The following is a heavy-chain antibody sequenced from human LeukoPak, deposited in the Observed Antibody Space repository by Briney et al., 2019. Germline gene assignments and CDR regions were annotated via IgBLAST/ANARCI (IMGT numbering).Heavy chain of an antibody. Sequence: SVKVSCKASGYTFTSYGISWVRQAPAQGLEWMGWIGAYNGNTNYAQKLQGRVTMTTDTSTSTAYMEPRSLRSDDTAVYYCARDPPRIAVAGYFDYWGQGTLVTVSS. CDR1: GYTFTSYG. J-gene: IGHJ4*02. V-gene: IGHV1-18*01. CDR3: ARDPPRIAVAGYFDY. CDR2: IGAYNGNT. D-gene: IGHD6-19*01.